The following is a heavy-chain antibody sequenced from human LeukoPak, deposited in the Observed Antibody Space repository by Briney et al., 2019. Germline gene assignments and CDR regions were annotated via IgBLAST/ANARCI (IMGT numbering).Heavy chain of an antibody. CDR1: GFIFSSYW. CDR3: AKDSLRTLPAASFDY. Sequence: GSLRLSCAASGFIFSSYWMHWVRHAPGKGLVWVSRINTDGSSTSYADSVKGRFTISRDNSKNTLYLQMNSLRTEDTAVYYCAKDSLRTLPAASFDYWGQGTLVTVSS. V-gene: IGHV3-74*01. CDR2: INTDGSST. D-gene: IGHD2-2*01. J-gene: IGHJ4*02.